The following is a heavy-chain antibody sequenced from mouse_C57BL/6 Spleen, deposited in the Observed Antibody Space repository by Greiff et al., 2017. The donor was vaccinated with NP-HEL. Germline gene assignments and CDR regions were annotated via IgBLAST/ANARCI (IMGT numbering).Heavy chain of an antibody. Sequence: EVHLVESGGGLVKPGGSLKLSCAASGFTFSDYGMHWVRQAPEKGLEWVAYISSGSSTIYYADTVKGRFTISRDNAKNTLFLQMTSLRSEDTAMYYCAPVLLYYYAMDYWGQGTSVTVSS. J-gene: IGHJ4*01. CDR3: APVLLYYYAMDY. CDR2: ISSGSSTI. V-gene: IGHV5-17*01. CDR1: GFTFSDYG. D-gene: IGHD2-10*01.